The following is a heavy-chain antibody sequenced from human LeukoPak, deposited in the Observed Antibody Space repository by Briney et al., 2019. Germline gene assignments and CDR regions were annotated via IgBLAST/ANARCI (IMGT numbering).Heavy chain of an antibody. V-gene: IGHV1-2*02. CDR3: ASEYKYDSSGANAFDI. CDR2: INPNSGGT. J-gene: IGHJ3*02. Sequence: ASVKVSCKASGYTFTGYYMHWVRQAPGQGLEWMGWINPNSGGTNYAQKFQVRVTMTRDTSISTAYMELSSLRSADTAVYYCASEYKYDSSGANAFDIWGQGTMVTVSS. D-gene: IGHD3-22*01. CDR1: GYTFTGYY.